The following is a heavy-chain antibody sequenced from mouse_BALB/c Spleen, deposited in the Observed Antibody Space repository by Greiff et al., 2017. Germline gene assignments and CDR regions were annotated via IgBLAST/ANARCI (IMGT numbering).Heavy chain of an antibody. V-gene: IGHV1-80*01. D-gene: IGHD2-14*01. CDR3: ARGAYYRYFDY. Sequence: VQLQESGAELVRPGSSVKISCKASGYAFSSYWMNWVKQRPGQGLEWIGQIYPGDGDTNYNGKFKGKATLTADKSSSTAYMQLSSLTSEDSAVYFCARGAYYRYFDYWGQGTTLTVSS. CDR1: GYAFSSYW. J-gene: IGHJ2*01. CDR2: IYPGDGDT.